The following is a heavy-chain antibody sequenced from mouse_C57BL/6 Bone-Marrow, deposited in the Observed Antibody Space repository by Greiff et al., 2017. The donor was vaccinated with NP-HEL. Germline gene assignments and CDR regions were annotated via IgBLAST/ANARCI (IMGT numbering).Heavy chain of an antibody. D-gene: IGHD2-12*01. V-gene: IGHV1-81*01. Sequence: QVQLKQSGAELARPGASVKLSCKASGYTFTSYGISWVKQRTGQGLEWIGEIYPRSGNTYYNEKFKGKATLTADKSSSTAYMQLSSLTSEDSAVYYCAIYYSPYYYAMDYWGQGTSVTVSS. CDR3: AIYYSPYYYAMDY. CDR1: GYTFTSYG. CDR2: IYPRSGNT. J-gene: IGHJ4*01.